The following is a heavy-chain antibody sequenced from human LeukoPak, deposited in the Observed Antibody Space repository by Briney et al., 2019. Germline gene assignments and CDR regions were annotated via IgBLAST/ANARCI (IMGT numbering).Heavy chain of an antibody. D-gene: IGHD6-19*01. CDR2: IWYDGSNK. CDR3: ARGGTGSNSGWYIH. CDR1: GFTFSSHG. J-gene: IGHJ4*02. Sequence: GGSLRLSCAACGFTFSSHGMHWVRQAPGKGLEWVAVIWYDGSNKYYADSVKGRFTISRDNSKNTLYLQMNSLRAEDTAVYYCARGGTGSNSGWYIHWGQGALVTVSS. V-gene: IGHV3-33*01.